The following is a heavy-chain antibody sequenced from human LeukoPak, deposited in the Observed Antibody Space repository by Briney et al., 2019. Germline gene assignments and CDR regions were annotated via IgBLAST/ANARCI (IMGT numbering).Heavy chain of an antibody. Sequence: PRGSLRLSCTASGFTFSNYWMSWVRQAPGKGLEWVANIKQDGSVQYYVDSVKGRFTISRDNAKNSLYLQVNSLRAEDTAVYYCARKWAVAGSSYFDYWGQGTLVTVSS. D-gene: IGHD6-19*01. V-gene: IGHV3-7*03. CDR2: IKQDGSVQ. J-gene: IGHJ4*02. CDR1: GFTFSNYW. CDR3: ARKWAVAGSSYFDY.